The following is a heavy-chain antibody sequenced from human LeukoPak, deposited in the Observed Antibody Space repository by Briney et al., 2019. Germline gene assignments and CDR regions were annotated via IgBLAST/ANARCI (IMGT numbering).Heavy chain of an antibody. CDR2: IIPIFGTA. D-gene: IGHD3-22*01. CDR1: GGTFSSYA. CDR3: ARAHYYDSSGYLIGDD. Sequence: SVKVSCKASGGTFSSYAISWVRQAPGQGLEWMGGIIPIFGTANYAQKFQGRVTITTDESTSTAYMELSSLRSEDTAVYYRARAHYYDSSGYLIGDDWGQGTLVTVSS. V-gene: IGHV1-69*05. J-gene: IGHJ4*02.